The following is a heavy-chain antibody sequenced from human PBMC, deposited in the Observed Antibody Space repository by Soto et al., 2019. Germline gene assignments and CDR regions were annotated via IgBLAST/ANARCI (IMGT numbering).Heavy chain of an antibody. CDR3: ARGELATIAYFDC. D-gene: IGHD5-12*01. V-gene: IGHV1-69*06. Sequence: QVQLVQSGAEVKKPGSSVKVSCKASGGTFGSSTISWVRQAPGQGLEWMGGITPVFGAPNYAQKFQGRVTITAYKSTSTAYMELRSLRSEDTAVYYCARGELATIAYFDCWGQGTQVTVSS. CDR1: GGTFGSST. CDR2: ITPVFGAP. J-gene: IGHJ4*02.